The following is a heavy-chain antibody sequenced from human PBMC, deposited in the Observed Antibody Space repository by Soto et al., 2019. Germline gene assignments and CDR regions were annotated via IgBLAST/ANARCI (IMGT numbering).Heavy chain of an antibody. V-gene: IGHV4-34*01. CDR1: GGSFSGYY. J-gene: IGHJ4*02. CDR2: INHVGGT. Sequence: QVQLQQWGAGLLKPSETLSLTCAVYGGSFSGYYWSWIRQPPGKGLEWIGEINHVGGTNYNPSLKSPTPISVDPAKEQFPPKVNSVAAPGTAVSFCAGGQKGYSSSWYVDWGQGTPVSVSS. CDR3: AGGQKGYSSSWYVD. D-gene: IGHD6-13*01.